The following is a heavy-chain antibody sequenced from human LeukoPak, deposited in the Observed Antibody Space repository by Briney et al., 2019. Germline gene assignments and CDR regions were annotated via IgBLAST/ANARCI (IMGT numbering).Heavy chain of an antibody. V-gene: IGHV4-39*07. J-gene: IGHJ6*02. CDR3: AGRPIRSLDGSGSHHPYYGMDV. CDR2: IYYSGST. CDR1: GGSISSSSYY. Sequence: PSETLSLTCTVSGGSISSSSYYWGWIRQPPGKGLEWIGSIYYSGSTYYNPSLKSRVTISVDTSKNQFSLKLSSVTAADTAVYYCAGRPIRSLDGSGSHHPYYGMDVWGQGTTVTVSS. D-gene: IGHD3-10*01.